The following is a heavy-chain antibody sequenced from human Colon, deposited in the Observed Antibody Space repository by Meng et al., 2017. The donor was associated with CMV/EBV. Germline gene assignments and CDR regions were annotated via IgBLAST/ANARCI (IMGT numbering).Heavy chain of an antibody. CDR1: GFTFSSYS. CDR3: ASLYIRPLLWFGMPGYYGMDV. V-gene: IGHV3-21*01. D-gene: IGHD3-10*01. CDR2: ISSSSSYI. Sequence: LSLTCAASGFTFSSYSMNWVRQAPGKGLEWVSSISSSSSYIYYADSVKGRFTISRDNAKNSLYLQMNSLRAEDTAVYYCASLYIRPLLWFGMPGYYGMDVWGQGTTVTVSS. J-gene: IGHJ6*02.